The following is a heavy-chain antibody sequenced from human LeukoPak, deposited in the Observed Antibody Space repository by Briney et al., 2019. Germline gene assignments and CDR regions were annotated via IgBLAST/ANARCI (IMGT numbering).Heavy chain of an antibody. J-gene: IGHJ4*02. CDR3: AREGYGSNFYYFDY. V-gene: IGHV4-59*02. CDR2: IYYSGST. CDR1: GGSVSSYY. Sequence: RSSETLSLTCTVSGGSVSSYYWSWIRQPPGKGLEWIGYIYYSGSTSYNPSLKSRVTISVDTSKNQFSLKLSSVTAADTAVYYCAREGYGSNFYYFDYWGQGTLVTVSS. D-gene: IGHD6-13*01.